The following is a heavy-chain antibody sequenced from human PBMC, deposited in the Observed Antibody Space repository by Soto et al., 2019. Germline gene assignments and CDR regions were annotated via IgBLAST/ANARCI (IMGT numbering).Heavy chain of an antibody. CDR2: IYSGGST. Sequence: GGSLRLSCAASGFTVSSNYMSWVRQAPGKGLEWVSVIYSGGSTYYADSVKGRFTISRDNSKNTLYLKMNSLRAEDTAVYYCAREKHSYDTPYGMDVWGQGTTVTVSS. V-gene: IGHV3-53*01. D-gene: IGHD5-18*01. CDR1: GFTVSSNY. CDR3: AREKHSYDTPYGMDV. J-gene: IGHJ6*02.